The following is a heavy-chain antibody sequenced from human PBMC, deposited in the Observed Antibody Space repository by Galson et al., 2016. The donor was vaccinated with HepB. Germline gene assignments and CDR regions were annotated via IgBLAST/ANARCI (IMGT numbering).Heavy chain of an antibody. Sequence: SVKVSCKASGYTFTGYYIHWMRQAPGQGLEWMGWINLNSGGTNYAQKFQGWVTMTRDTSISTAYMELRRLRSDDTAVYHCARDPEEGYFDLWGRGTLVTVSS. CDR3: ARDPEEGYFDL. CDR1: GYTFTGYY. CDR2: INLNSGGT. D-gene: IGHD1-14*01. J-gene: IGHJ2*01. V-gene: IGHV1-2*04.